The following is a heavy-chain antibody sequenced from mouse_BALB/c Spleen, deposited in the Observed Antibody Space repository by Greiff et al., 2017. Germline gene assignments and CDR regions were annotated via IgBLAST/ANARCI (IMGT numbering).Heavy chain of an antibody. D-gene: IGHD2-3*01. V-gene: IGHV1-4*02. CDR1: GYTFTSYT. CDR2: INPSSGYT. Sequence: VQLQQSAAELARPGASVKMSCTASGYTFTSYTMHWVKQRPGQGLEWIGYINPSSGYTEYNQKFKDKTTLTADKSSSTAYMQLSSLTSEDSAVYYCARNFYDGYPYYAMDYWGQGTSVTVSA. CDR3: ARNFYDGYPYYAMDY. J-gene: IGHJ4*01.